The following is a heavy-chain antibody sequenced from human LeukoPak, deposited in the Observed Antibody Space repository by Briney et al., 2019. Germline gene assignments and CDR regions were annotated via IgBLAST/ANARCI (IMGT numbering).Heavy chain of an antibody. CDR3: AKVRYCSSTSCYAFDY. CDR1: GFTFSSYA. Sequence: PGGSLRLSCAASGFTFSSYAMSRVRQAPGKGLEWVSAISGSGGSTYYADSVKGRFTISRDNSKNTLYLQMNSLRAEDTAVYYCAKVRYCSSTSCYAFDYWGQGTLVTVSS. CDR2: ISGSGGST. J-gene: IGHJ4*02. V-gene: IGHV3-23*01. D-gene: IGHD2-2*01.